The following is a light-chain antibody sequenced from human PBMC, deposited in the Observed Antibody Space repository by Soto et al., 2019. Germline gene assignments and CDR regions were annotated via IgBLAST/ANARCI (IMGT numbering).Light chain of an antibody. Sequence: DTQMTQSPSSLSASIGDRVTITCQASQGIAKYLHWYQQTPGKAPKLLIYHASNLQTGVPSRFSGSGSGTHFTLIISSLQPDDIATYFCQQSDNLPLTFGGGTKVEIK. V-gene: IGKV1-33*01. CDR2: HAS. CDR1: QGIAKY. J-gene: IGKJ4*01. CDR3: QQSDNLPLT.